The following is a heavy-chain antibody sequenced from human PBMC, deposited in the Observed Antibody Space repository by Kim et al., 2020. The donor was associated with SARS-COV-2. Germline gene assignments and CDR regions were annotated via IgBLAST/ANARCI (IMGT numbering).Heavy chain of an antibody. Sequence: SETLSLTCTVSGGSITSYYWSWIRQPPGKGLEWIGYIYYSVSTNYNPSLQSRVTISVDTSKNQFSLRLNSVTAADTAVYYCARRSDFWNTYFFDYWGQGTLVTVSS. CDR2: IYYSVST. J-gene: IGHJ4*02. CDR3: ARRSDFWNTYFFDY. V-gene: IGHV4-59*08. D-gene: IGHD3-3*01. CDR1: GGSITSYY.